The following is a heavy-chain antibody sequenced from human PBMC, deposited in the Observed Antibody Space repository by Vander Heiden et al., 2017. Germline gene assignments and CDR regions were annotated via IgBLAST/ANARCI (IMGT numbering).Heavy chain of an antibody. J-gene: IGHJ4*02. CDR1: GGSISSSSYY. CDR2: IYYSGST. D-gene: IGHD5-12*01. Sequence: QLQLHESGPGLVKPSETLSLPCTVSGGSISSSSYYWGWIRQPPGKGLEWIGSIYYSGSTYYNPSLKSRVTISVDTSKNQFSLKLSSVTAADTAVYYCARTTYGGYEEYYFDYWGQGTLVTVSS. V-gene: IGHV4-39*01. CDR3: ARTTYGGYEEYYFDY.